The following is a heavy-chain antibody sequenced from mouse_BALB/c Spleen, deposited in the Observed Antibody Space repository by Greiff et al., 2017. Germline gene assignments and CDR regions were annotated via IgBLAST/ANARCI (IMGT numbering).Heavy chain of an antibody. V-gene: IGHV1-80*01. D-gene: IGHD2-10*02. Sequence: QVQLQQSGAELVRPGSSVKISCKASGYAFSSYWMNWVKQRPGQGLEWIGQIYPGDGDTNYNGKFKGKATLTADKSSSTAYMQLSSLTSEDSAVYFCARAGYGNFDYGGQGTTLTVSS. CDR2: IYPGDGDT. CDR3: ARAGYGNFDY. J-gene: IGHJ2*01. CDR1: GYAFSSYW.